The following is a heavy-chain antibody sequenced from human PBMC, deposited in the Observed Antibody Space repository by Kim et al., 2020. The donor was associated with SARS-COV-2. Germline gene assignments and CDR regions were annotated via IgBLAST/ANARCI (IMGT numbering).Heavy chain of an antibody. D-gene: IGHD5-12*01. CDR3: TTVSYSGYDYRDGHFDY. Sequence: KGRFTISRDNSKNTLYQQMNGLIPEDTAVYYCTTVSYSGYDYRDGHFDYWGQGTLVTVSS. J-gene: IGHJ4*02. V-gene: IGHV3-15*01.